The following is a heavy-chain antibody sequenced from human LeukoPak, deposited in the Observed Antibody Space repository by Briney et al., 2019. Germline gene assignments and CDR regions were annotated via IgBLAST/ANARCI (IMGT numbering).Heavy chain of an antibody. J-gene: IGHJ3*02. CDR2: ISSSDGTI. CDR1: GFTFSCGE. Sequence: GGSLRLSCAASGFTFSCGEMNWVRQAPGKGLEWVSYISSSDGTIHYADSVKGRFTISRDNTNNSLYLQMDSLRAEDTAVYYCASERYSGYDDAFDIWGQGTMVTVSS. V-gene: IGHV3-48*03. CDR3: ASERYSGYDDAFDI. D-gene: IGHD5-12*01.